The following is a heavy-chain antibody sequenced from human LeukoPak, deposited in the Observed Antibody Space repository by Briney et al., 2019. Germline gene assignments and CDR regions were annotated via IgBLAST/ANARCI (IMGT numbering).Heavy chain of an antibody. D-gene: IGHD1-14*01. CDR2: IYSCDYK. CDR3: ATERPDSRGLDY. J-gene: IGHJ4*02. Sequence: PGESLRLFRAASGFLLNAHHMHWVRQATGEGLEGVSIIYSCDYKYYPDSVKGRFTISRHNSKNSLYLQMNSLRVEDSAVYYCATERPDSRGLDYWGQGPVVTVSS. CDR1: GFLLNAHH. V-gene: IGHV3-66*01.